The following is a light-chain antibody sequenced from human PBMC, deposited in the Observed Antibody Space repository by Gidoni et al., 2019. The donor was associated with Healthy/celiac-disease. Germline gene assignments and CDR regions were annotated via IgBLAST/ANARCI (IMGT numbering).Light chain of an antibody. Sequence: DIVMTQFPDSLAVSLGERATINCKSSQSVLYSSNNKNYLAWYQQKPGQPLKLLIYWASTRESGVPDRFSGSGSGTDFTLTISSLQAEDVAIYYCQQYYSPPLTFGGGTKVEIK. CDR3: QQYYSPPLT. V-gene: IGKV4-1*01. CDR2: WAS. CDR1: QSVLYSSNNKNY. J-gene: IGKJ4*01.